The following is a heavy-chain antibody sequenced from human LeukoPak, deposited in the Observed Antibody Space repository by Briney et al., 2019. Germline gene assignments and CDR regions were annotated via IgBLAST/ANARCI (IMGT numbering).Heavy chain of an antibody. V-gene: IGHV5-51*01. CDR1: GYSFTHYW. Sequence: GESLKISCKGSGYSFTHYWIGWVRQMPGKGLECMGIIYPGDSDTRYSPSFQGQVTISADKSISTAHLQWSSLKASDSAMYYCARQPIAATGNNWFDPWGQGTLVTVSS. J-gene: IGHJ5*02. CDR3: ARQPIAATGNNWFDP. CDR2: IYPGDSDT. D-gene: IGHD6-13*01.